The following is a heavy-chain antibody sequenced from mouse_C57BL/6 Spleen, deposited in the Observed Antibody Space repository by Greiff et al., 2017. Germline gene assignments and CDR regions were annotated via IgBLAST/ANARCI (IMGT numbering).Heavy chain of an antibody. CDR3: AREGDYYGSRRGFAY. J-gene: IGHJ3*01. Sequence: QVQLQQSGAELARPGASVKLSCKASGYTFTSYGISWVKQRTGQGLEWIGEIYPRSGNTYYTETFKGKATLTADKSSSTAYMELRSLTSEDSAVXCCAREGDYYGSRRGFAYWGQGTLVTVAA. CDR1: GYTFTSYG. CDR2: IYPRSGNT. V-gene: IGHV1-81*01. D-gene: IGHD1-1*01.